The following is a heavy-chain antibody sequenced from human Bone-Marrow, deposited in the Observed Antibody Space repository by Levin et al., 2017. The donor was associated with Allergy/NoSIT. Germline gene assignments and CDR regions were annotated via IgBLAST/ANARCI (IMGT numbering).Heavy chain of an antibody. CDR2: IQENGVKT. J-gene: IGHJ4*02. CDR1: GFSFTAYW. V-gene: IGHV3-7*01. CDR3: ARDLLRYSGEGFDY. D-gene: IGHD5-12*01. Sequence: SGGSLRLSCAASGFSFTAYWMSWIRQAPGKGLEWVANIQENGVKTYYVDSVKGRFTISRDNAKRSLFLQMSSLRVDDTAIYYCARDLLRYSGEGFDYWGQGIPVTVSS.